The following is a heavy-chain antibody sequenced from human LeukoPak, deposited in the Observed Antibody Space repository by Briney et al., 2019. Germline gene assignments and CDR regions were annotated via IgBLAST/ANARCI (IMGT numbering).Heavy chain of an antibody. CDR2: IYYSGST. D-gene: IGHD3-22*01. J-gene: IGHJ4*02. V-gene: IGHV4-39*01. CDR3: ARVLHKRNYDSSVYYGY. Sequence: SETLSLTCTVSGGSISSSSYYWGWIRQPPGKGLEWIGSIYYSGSTYYNPSLKSRVTISVDTSKNQFSLKLSSVTAADTAVYYCARVLHKRNYDSSVYYGYWGQGTLVTVSS. CDR1: GGSISSSSYY.